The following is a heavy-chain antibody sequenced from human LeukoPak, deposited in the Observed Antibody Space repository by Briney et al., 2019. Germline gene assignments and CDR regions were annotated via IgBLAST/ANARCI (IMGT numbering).Heavy chain of an antibody. J-gene: IGHJ4*02. CDR3: ARVRVDILPIFDY. Sequence: SQTLSLTCTVSGGSISSGSYYWSWIRQPAGKGLEWIGRIYTSGSTNYNPSLKSRVTISVDKSKNQFSLKLSSVTAADTAVYYCARVRVDILPIFDYWGQGTLVTVSS. CDR2: IYTSGST. CDR1: GGSISSGSYY. D-gene: IGHD3-9*01. V-gene: IGHV4-61*02.